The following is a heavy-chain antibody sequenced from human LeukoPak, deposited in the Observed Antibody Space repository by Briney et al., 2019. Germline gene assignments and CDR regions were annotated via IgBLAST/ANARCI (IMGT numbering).Heavy chain of an antibody. CDR1: GGSISSYY. D-gene: IGHD3-3*01. V-gene: IGHV4-59*01. Sequence: SETLSLTCTVSGGSISSYYWSWIRQPPGKGLEWIGYIYYSGSTNYNPSLKSRVTISVDTSKNQFSLKLSSVTAADTAVYYCARGSQPRYDFWSGPNWFDPWGQGTLVTVSS. J-gene: IGHJ5*02. CDR3: ARGSQPRYDFWSGPNWFDP. CDR2: IYYSGST.